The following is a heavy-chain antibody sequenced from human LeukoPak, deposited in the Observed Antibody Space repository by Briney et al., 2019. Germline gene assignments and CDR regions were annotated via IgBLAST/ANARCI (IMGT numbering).Heavy chain of an antibody. Sequence: SETLSLTCAVYGGSFSGYYWSWIRQPPGKGLEWIGEINHSGSTNYNPSLKSRVTISVDTSKNQFSLKLSSVTAADTAVYYCARARRVAVAGLDYWGQGTLVTVSS. D-gene: IGHD6-19*01. V-gene: IGHV4-34*01. J-gene: IGHJ4*02. CDR1: GGSFSGYY. CDR3: ARARRVAVAGLDY. CDR2: INHSGST.